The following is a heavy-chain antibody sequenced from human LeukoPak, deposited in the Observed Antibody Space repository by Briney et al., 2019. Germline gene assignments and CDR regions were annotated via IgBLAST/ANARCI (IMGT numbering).Heavy chain of an antibody. D-gene: IGHD3-3*01. CDR3: ARVGFWSGSFDY. CDR1: GFTFSSYW. V-gene: IGHV3-30*03. J-gene: IGHJ4*02. Sequence: QAGGSLRLSCAASGFTFSSYWMSWVRQAPGKGLEWVAVISYDGSNKYYADSVKGRFTISRDNSKNTLYLQMNSLRAEDTAVYYCARVGFWSGSFDYWGQGTLVTVSS. CDR2: ISYDGSNK.